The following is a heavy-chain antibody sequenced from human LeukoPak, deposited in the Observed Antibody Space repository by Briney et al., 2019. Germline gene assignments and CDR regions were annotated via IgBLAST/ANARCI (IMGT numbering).Heavy chain of an antibody. CDR2: FDPEDGET. Sequence: ASVKVSCKVSGYTLTELSMHGVRQAPGKGLEWMRGFDPEDGETIYAQKFQGRVTMTEDTSTDTAYMELSSLRSGDTAVYYCATGVIVVVVAANQNAFDIWGQGTMVTVSS. D-gene: IGHD2-15*01. J-gene: IGHJ3*02. CDR3: ATGVIVVVVAANQNAFDI. CDR1: GYTLTELS. V-gene: IGHV1-24*01.